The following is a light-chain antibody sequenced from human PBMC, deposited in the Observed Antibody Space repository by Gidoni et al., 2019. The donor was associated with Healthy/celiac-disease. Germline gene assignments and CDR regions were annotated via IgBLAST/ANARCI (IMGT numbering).Light chain of an antibody. J-gene: IGKJ3*01. CDR3: QQSYSTPFT. V-gene: IGKV1-39*01. Sequence: IQMTQPPSSLSASVGDRVTITCRASQSISSYLNWYQQKPGKAPKLLIYAASSLQSGVPSRFSGSGSGTDFTLTISSLQPEDFATYYCQQSYSTPFTFGPGTKVEIK. CDR1: QSISSY. CDR2: AAS.